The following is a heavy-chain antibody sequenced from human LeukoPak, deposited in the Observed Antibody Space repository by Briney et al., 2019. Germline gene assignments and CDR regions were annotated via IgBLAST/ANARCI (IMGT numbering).Heavy chain of an antibody. CDR2: ISGSGGST. CDR3: AKAPVTTCRGAYCYPFDY. CDR1: GFTFSSYA. V-gene: IGHV3-23*01. D-gene: IGHD2-21*01. Sequence: PGGSLRLSCAASGFTFSSYAMSWVRQAPGKGLEWVSAISGSGGSTYYADSVKGRFTISRGNSKNTLYLQMNSLRAEDTAVYYCAKAPVTTCRGAYCYPFDYWGQGTLVTVSS. J-gene: IGHJ4*02.